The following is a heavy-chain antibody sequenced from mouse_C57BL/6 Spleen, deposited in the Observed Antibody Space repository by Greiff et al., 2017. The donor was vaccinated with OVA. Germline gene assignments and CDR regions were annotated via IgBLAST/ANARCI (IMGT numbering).Heavy chain of an antibody. Sequence: EVKLVESGGGLVKPGGSLKLSCAASGFTFSDYGMHWVRQAPEKGLEWVAYISSGSSTIYYADTVKGRFTISRDNAKNTLFLQMTSLRSEDTAMYYCARRRGTGAMDYWGQGTSVTVSS. V-gene: IGHV5-17*01. CDR3: ARRRGTGAMDY. CDR2: ISSGSSTI. D-gene: IGHD3-3*01. J-gene: IGHJ4*01. CDR1: GFTFSDYG.